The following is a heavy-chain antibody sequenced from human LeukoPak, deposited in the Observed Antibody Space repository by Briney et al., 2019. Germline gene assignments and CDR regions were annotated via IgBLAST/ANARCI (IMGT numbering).Heavy chain of an antibody. CDR1: GGSISSSSYY. Sequence: SETLSLTCTVSGGSISSSSYYWGWIRQSPGKGLEWIGSIHPSGRLYNNPSLESRVTISIDTSKNQFSLNLNSVTAADTAVYFCSRGLDSRKLGYWGQGTLVTVSS. CDR2: IHPSGRL. V-gene: IGHV4-39*07. CDR3: SRGLDSRKLGY. J-gene: IGHJ4*02. D-gene: IGHD3-22*01.